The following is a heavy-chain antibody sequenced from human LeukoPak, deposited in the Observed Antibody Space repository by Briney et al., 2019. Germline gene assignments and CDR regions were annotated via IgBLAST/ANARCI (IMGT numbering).Heavy chain of an antibody. J-gene: IGHJ4*02. CDR2: ISSSSSTR. CDR3: VREFWSGYYVSDY. V-gene: IGHV3-48*01. Sequence: GGSLRLSWAASGFTFSSYSMNWVRQAPGKGLEWVSYISSSSSTRYYAPSVKGRFTISRDNAKNSLYLQMNSLRAEDTAVYYCVREFWSGYYVSDYWGQGTLVTVSS. D-gene: IGHD3-3*01. CDR1: GFTFSSYS.